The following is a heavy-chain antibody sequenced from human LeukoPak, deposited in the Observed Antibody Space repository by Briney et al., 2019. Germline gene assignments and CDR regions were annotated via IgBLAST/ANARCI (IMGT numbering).Heavy chain of an antibody. CDR2: ISWNSGSI. J-gene: IGHJ3*02. Sequence: GGSLRLSCAASGFTFDDYAMHWVRQAPGKGLEWVSGISWNSGSIGYADSVKGRFTISRDNAKNSLYLQMNSLRAEDTALYYCAKSESRAAFDIWGQGTMVTVSS. CDR3: AKSESRAAFDI. CDR1: GFTFDDYA. V-gene: IGHV3-9*01. D-gene: IGHD3-3*01.